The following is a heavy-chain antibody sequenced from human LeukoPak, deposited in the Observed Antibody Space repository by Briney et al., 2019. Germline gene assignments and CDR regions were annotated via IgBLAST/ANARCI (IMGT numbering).Heavy chain of an antibody. J-gene: IGHJ4*02. CDR3: AKVSKRYYYGSGSYMDY. D-gene: IGHD3-10*01. Sequence: GGSLRLSCAASGFTFSSYAMSWVRQAPGKGLEWVSVISGSGGSTYYADSVKGRFTISRDNSKNTLYLQMNSLRAEDTALYYCAKVSKRYYYGSGSYMDYWGQGTLVTASS. V-gene: IGHV3-23*01. CDR1: GFTFSSYA. CDR2: ISGSGGST.